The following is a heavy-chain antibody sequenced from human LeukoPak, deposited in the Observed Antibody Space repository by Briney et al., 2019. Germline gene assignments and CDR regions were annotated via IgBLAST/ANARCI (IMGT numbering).Heavy chain of an antibody. CDR2: ISWNSGSI. V-gene: IGHV3-9*01. CDR1: GFTFDDYA. J-gene: IGHJ6*02. CDR3: AKDMGFKYGGSYYYYYGMDV. D-gene: IGHD1-26*01. Sequence: GGSLRLSCAASGFTFDDYAMHWVRHAPGKGLEWVSGISWNSGSIGYADSVKGRFTISRDNAKNSLYLQMNSLRAEDTALYYCAKDMGFKYGGSYYYYYGMDVWGQGTTVTVSS.